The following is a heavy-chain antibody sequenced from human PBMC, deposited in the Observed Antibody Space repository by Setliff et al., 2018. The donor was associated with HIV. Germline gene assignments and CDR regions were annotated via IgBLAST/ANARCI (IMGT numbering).Heavy chain of an antibody. V-gene: IGHV1-8*02. D-gene: IGHD4-17*01. CDR1: GYTFTTYD. CDR2: MNPNSGNT. CDR3: ARVIPDYGDYYSDY. J-gene: IGHJ4*02. Sequence: ASVKVSCKASGYTFTTYDINWVRQATGQGLEWMGWMNPNSGNTGYAQKFQGRVTMTRHTSTSTAYMQLSSLRSEDTAVYYCARVIPDYGDYYSDYWGQGTLVTVSS.